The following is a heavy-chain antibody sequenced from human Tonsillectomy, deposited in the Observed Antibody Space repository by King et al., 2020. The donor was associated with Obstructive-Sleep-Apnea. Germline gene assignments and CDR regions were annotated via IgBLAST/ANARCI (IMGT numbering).Heavy chain of an antibody. Sequence: VQLVESGGGLVQAGGSLRLSCAASGLTFEDYAMHWVRQPPGRGLEWVSGLSWNRNSVLYADSVEGRFTIARDNAKNALYLEMDRLRPEDTAVYYCAKGTVGQQLDWYFDLWGRGTLVTVSS. V-gene: IGHV3-9*01. CDR2: LSWNRNSV. CDR3: AKGTVGQQLDWYFDL. CDR1: GLTFEDYA. J-gene: IGHJ2*01. D-gene: IGHD6-13*01.